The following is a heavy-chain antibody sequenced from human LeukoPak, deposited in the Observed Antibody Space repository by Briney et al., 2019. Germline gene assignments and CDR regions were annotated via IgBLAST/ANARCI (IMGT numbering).Heavy chain of an antibody. CDR1: GFTFSSYA. CDR2: ISSNGGST. V-gene: IGHV3-64*01. J-gene: IGHJ4*02. CDR3: ARMYYDFWSGYYDY. D-gene: IGHD3-3*01. Sequence: GGSLRLSCAASGFTFSSYAMHWVRQAPGKGLEYVSAISSNGGSTYYANSVKGRFTISRDNSKNTLCLQMGSLRAEDMAVYYCARMYYDFWSGYYDYWGQGTLVTVSS.